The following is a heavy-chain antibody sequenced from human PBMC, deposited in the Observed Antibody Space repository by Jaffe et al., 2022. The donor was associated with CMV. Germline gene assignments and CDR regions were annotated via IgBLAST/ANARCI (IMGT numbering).Heavy chain of an antibody. J-gene: IGHJ4*02. Sequence: QVQLVESGGGLVKPGGSLRLSCAASGFTFSDYYMSWIRQAPGKGLEWVSYISSSSSYTNYADSVKGRFTISRDNAKNSLYLQMNSLRAEDTAVYYCARDHGGSYDSSGYYYGGFDYWGQGTLVTVSS. D-gene: IGHD3-22*01. CDR3: ARDHGGSYDSSGYYYGGFDY. CDR1: GFTFSDYY. CDR2: ISSSSSYT. V-gene: IGHV3-11*06.